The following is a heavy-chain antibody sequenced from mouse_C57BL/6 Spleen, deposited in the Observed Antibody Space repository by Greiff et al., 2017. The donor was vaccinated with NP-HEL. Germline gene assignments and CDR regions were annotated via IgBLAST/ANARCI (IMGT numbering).Heavy chain of an antibody. CDR1: GFNITDYY. D-gene: IGHD1-1*01. CDR3: TTSYYYGRSFWYFDV. Sequence: VQLQQSGAELVRPGASVKLSCTASGFNITDYYMHWVKQRPEQGLEWIGRIDPEDGDTEYAPKFQGKATMTADTSSNTAYLQLSSLTSEDTAVYYCTTSYYYGRSFWYFDVWGTGTTVTVSS. CDR2: IDPEDGDT. V-gene: IGHV14-1*01. J-gene: IGHJ1*03.